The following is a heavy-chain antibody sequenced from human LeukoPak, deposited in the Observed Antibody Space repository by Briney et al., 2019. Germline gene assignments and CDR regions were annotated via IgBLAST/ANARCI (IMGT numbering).Heavy chain of an antibody. CDR1: GYSFTSYW. D-gene: IGHD3-3*01. CDR3: ARSLGLLRYGMDV. J-gene: IGHJ6*02. CDR2: IYPGDSDT. V-gene: IGHV5-51*01. Sequence: GESLKISCKGSGYSFTSYWIGWVRQMPGKGLGWTGIIYPGDSDTRYSPSFQGQVTISADKSISTAYLQWSSLKASDTAMYYCARSLGLLRYGMDVWGQGTTVTVSS.